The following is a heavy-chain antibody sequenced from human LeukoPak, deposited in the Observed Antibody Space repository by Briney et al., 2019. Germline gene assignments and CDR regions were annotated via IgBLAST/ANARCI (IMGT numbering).Heavy chain of an antibody. D-gene: IGHD1-26*01. CDR2: IYYSGST. J-gene: IGHJ4*02. V-gene: IGHV4-59*12. Sequence: SETLSLTCTVSGGSISSYYWSWIRQPPGKGLEWIGYIYYSGSTNYNPSLKSRVTISVDTSKNQFSLKLSSVTAADTAVYYCARDRGIVGASNLDYWGQGTLVTVSS. CDR3: ARDRGIVGASNLDY. CDR1: GGSISSYY.